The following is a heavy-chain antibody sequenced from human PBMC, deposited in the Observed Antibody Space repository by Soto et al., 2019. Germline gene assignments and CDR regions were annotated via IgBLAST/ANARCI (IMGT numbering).Heavy chain of an antibody. D-gene: IGHD6-13*01. Sequence: ASVKVSCKASGYTFTGYYMHWVRQAPGQGLEWMGWINPNSGGTNYAQKFQGWVTMTRDTSISTAYMELSRLRSDDTAVYYCARSGSSSWYYRLDYHYMDVWGKGTKVTVSS. CDR1: GYTFTGYY. V-gene: IGHV1-2*04. J-gene: IGHJ6*03. CDR3: ARSGSSSWYYRLDYHYMDV. CDR2: INPNSGGT.